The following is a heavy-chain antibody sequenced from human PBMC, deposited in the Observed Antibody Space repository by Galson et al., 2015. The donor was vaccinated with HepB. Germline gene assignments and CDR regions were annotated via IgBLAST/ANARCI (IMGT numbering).Heavy chain of an antibody. V-gene: IGHV3-11*06. J-gene: IGHJ5*02. CDR2: ISSSSSYT. Sequence: SLRLSCAASGFTFSDYYMSWIRQAPGKGLEWVSCISSSSSYTNYADSVRGRFTISRDNAKTSLYLQMNSLRAEDTAVYYCARRITVAASVRFDPWGQGTLVTVSS. CDR3: ARRITVAASVRFDP. CDR1: GFTFSDYY. D-gene: IGHD6-19*01.